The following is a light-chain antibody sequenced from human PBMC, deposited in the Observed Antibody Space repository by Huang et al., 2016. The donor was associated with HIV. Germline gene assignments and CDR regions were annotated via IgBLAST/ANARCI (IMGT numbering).Light chain of an antibody. CDR2: GAS. Sequence: EIVLTQSPATLSVSPGERVTLSCRASQSIGRSLAWYQRRPGQTPRLIVDGASTRAISAPARVSGSGSVTEFTLTISSLQSEDFAVYFCQQYNNWPRATFGQGTKVEIK. CDR1: QSIGRS. J-gene: IGKJ2*01. V-gene: IGKV3-15*01. CDR3: QQYNNWPRAT.